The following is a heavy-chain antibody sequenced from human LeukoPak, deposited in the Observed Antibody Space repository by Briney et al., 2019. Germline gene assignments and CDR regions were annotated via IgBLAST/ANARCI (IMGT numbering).Heavy chain of an antibody. J-gene: IGHJ4*02. CDR1: GFTFSSYA. V-gene: IGHV3-30*04. CDR3: AKQGYDCSSTGCLIYFDY. CDR2: ISYDGSNK. D-gene: IGHD2-2*01. Sequence: PGRSLRLSCAASGFTFSSYAMHWVRQAPGKGLEWVAVISYDGSNKYYADSVKGRFTISRDNSKNTLYLRMNSLRAEDTAVYYCAKQGYDCSSTGCLIYFDYWGQGTLVTVSS.